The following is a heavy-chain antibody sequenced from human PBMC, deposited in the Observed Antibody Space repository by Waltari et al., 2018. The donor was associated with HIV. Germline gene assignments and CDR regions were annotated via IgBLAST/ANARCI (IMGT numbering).Heavy chain of an antibody. CDR1: VFAFIDFA. CDR2: TQIDTI. V-gene: IGHV3-11*01. CDR3: ARSDARPSGHPAGGGPRYQFVLDV. D-gene: IGHD2-15*01. J-gene: IGHJ6*02. Sequence: QVKLVESGGALFKPGGSLTSPWAASVFAFIDFAPTWLRRTPEKGLEWLVTQIDTIFYADSVRGRFSFSKDATKKSVHLRLTNLRIEDTGVYFCARSDARPSGHPAGGGPRYQFVLDVWGQGTRVTVSS.